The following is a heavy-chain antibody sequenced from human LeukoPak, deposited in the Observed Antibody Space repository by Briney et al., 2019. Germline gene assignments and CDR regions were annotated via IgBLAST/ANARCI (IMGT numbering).Heavy chain of an antibody. D-gene: IGHD3-22*01. Sequence: SETLSLTCTGSAVSISSPSYFWTWIRHPPGKGLERIGTLYYSGSTYYSASLKSRVTMSGDTSRNQSSLRLSSVNAADTAVYYCAKAGVRYSDSSALYAFDFWGPGTMVTVSS. V-gene: IGHV4-39*01. CDR2: LYYSGST. CDR3: AKAGVRYSDSSALYAFDF. CDR1: AVSISSPSYF. J-gene: IGHJ3*01.